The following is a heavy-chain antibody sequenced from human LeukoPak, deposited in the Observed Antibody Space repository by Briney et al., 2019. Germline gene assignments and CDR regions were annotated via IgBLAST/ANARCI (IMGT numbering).Heavy chain of an antibody. CDR2: IYPGDSDT. CDR3: ARHETRSGSYGGGNWFDP. Sequence: GGALKISCKGAGYCFTSYWIGWVRQMPGKGREWRGIIYPGDSDTRYSPSFQGQVTISADKSISTAYLQWSSLKASDTAMYYCARHETRSGSYGGGNWFDPWGQGTLVTVSS. V-gene: IGHV5-51*01. CDR1: GYCFTSYW. J-gene: IGHJ5*02. D-gene: IGHD1-26*01.